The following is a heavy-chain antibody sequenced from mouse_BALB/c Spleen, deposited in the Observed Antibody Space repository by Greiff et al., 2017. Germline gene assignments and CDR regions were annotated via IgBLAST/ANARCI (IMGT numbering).Heavy chain of an antibody. CDR1: GYSITSDYA. D-gene: IGHD3-1*01. V-gene: IGHV3-2*02. CDR2: ISYSGST. CDR3: ARSTRGLYAMDY. J-gene: IGHJ4*01. Sequence: DVQLQESGPGLVKPSQSLSLTCTVTGYSITSDYAWNWIRQFPGNKLEWMGYISYSGSTSYNPSLKSRISITRDTSKNQFFLQLNSVTTEDTATYYCARSTRGLYAMDYWGQGTSVTVSS.